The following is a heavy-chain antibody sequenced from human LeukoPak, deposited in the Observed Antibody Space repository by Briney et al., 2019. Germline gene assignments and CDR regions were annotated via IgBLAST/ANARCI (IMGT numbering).Heavy chain of an antibody. D-gene: IGHD2-2*01. Sequence: ASVKVSCKASGYTFTGYYMHWVRQAPGQGPEWMGWINPDSGGTNYAQKFQGRVTMTRDTSISTAYMELSRLRSDDTAVYYCARGGVPAAIGYYYYYMDVWGKGTTVTISS. V-gene: IGHV1-2*02. CDR1: GYTFTGYY. CDR2: INPDSGGT. CDR3: ARGGVPAAIGYYYYYMDV. J-gene: IGHJ6*03.